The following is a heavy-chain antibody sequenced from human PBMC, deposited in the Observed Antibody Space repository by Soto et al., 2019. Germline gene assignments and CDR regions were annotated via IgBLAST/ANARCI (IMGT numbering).Heavy chain of an antibody. Sequence: QVQLVQSGAEVKKPGASVKVSCKASGYTFTSYGISWVRQAPGQGLEWMGWISAYNGNTNCAQKLQGRVTMTTDTSTSTAYMELRSLRSDDTAVYYCAREPHLGYCSGGSCYAYWGQGTLVTVSS. CDR1: GYTFTSYG. V-gene: IGHV1-18*01. CDR2: ISAYNGNT. D-gene: IGHD2-15*01. CDR3: AREPHLGYCSGGSCYAY. J-gene: IGHJ4*02.